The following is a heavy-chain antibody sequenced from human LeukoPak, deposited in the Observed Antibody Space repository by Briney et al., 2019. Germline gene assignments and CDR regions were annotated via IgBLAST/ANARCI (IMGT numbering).Heavy chain of an antibody. CDR1: GFTFSNAW. CDR2: IYSGGST. D-gene: IGHD6-13*01. V-gene: IGHV3-66*01. CDR3: AKASSSSWCNHDAFDI. J-gene: IGHJ3*02. Sequence: GGSLRLSCAGSGFTFSNAWMNWVRQAPGKGLEWVSVIYSGGSTYCADSVKGRFTISRDNSKNTLYLQMNSLRAEDTAVYYCAKASSSSWCNHDAFDIWGQGTMVTVSS.